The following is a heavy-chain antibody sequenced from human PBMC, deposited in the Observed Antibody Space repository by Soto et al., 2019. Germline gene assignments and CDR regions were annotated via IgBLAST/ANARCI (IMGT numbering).Heavy chain of an antibody. CDR3: ARAHYGDYGYGMDV. D-gene: IGHD4-17*01. CDR1: GGSISSGGYS. CDR2: IQHGGST. Sequence: PSETLSLTCAVXGGSISSGGYSWSWIRQPPGKGLEWIGYIQHGGSTYYNPSLKSRVTISVDRSKNQFSLKLTSVTAADTAVYYCARAHYGDYGYGMDVWGQGTTVTVSS. J-gene: IGHJ6*02. V-gene: IGHV4-30-2*01.